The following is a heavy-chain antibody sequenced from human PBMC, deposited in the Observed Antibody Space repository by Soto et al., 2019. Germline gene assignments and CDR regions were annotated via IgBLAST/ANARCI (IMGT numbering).Heavy chain of an antibody. Sequence: PGESLKISCKGSGYSFTSYWIGWVRQMPGKGLEWMGIIYPGDSDTRYSPSFQGQVTISADKSISTAYLQWSSLKASDTAIFYCPRLGDLELPQHWSAPWGQGTLVPVSS. CDR1: GYSFTSYW. D-gene: IGHD1-7*01. V-gene: IGHV5-51*01. J-gene: IGHJ5*02. CDR3: PRLGDLELPQHWSAP. CDR2: IYPGDSDT.